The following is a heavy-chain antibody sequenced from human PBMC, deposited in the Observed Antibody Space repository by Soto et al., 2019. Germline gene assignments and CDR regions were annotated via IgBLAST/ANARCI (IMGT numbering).Heavy chain of an antibody. D-gene: IGHD3-22*01. J-gene: IGHJ4*02. Sequence: EVQLLESGGGLVQPGGSLRLSCAASGFTFSSYAMSWVRQAPGKGLEWVSAISGSGSSTYYADSVKGRSTISRDNSKNTLYLQMNSLRAEDTAVYYCAKGGQITMIVVVIRGFDYWGQGTLVTVSS. CDR3: AKGGQITMIVVVIRGFDY. CDR1: GFTFSSYA. CDR2: ISGSGSST. V-gene: IGHV3-23*01.